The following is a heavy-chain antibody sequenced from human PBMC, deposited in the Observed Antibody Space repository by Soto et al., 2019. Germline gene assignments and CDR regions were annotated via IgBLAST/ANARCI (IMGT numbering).Heavy chain of an antibody. J-gene: IGHJ4*02. CDR2: ITSGGGST. Sequence: GGSLRLSCAASGFTFSNYVMSWVRQAPGKGLEWVLGITSGGGSTFYADSVKGRFTISRDNSMNTLYLQMNSLRAEDTAVYYCAKGYSGYDYALDYWGQGTLVTVSS. D-gene: IGHD5-12*01. CDR3: AKGYSGYDYALDY. CDR1: GFTFSNYV. V-gene: IGHV3-23*01.